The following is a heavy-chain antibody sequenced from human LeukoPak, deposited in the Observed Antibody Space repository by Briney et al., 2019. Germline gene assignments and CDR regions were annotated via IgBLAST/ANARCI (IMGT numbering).Heavy chain of an antibody. J-gene: IGHJ4*02. CDR3: ARIPEYSSSWFSDY. V-gene: IGHV3-7*01. CDR2: IKQDGSEK. Sequence: GGSLRLSCAASGFTFSSYWMSWVRQAPGKGLEWVANIKQDGSEKYYVDSVKGRFTISRDNAKNSLYLQMNSLRAEDTAVYYCARIPEYSSSWFSDYWGQGTLVTVSS. CDR1: GFTFSSYW. D-gene: IGHD6-13*01.